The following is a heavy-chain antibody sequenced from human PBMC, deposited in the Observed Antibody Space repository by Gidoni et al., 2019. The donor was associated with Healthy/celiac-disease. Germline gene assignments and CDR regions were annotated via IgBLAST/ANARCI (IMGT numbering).Heavy chain of an antibody. CDR1: GGTFRSYA. V-gene: IGHV1-69*01. Sequence: QVQLVQSGAEVKKPGPSVKVSCKASGGTFRSYAISWVRQAPGQGLEGMGGIIPLFGTANYAQKFQGRVTITADESTSTAYMELSSLRSEDTAVYYCARAPFTMLPMDVWGQGTTVTVSS. CDR2: IIPLFGTA. D-gene: IGHD3-10*01. J-gene: IGHJ6*02. CDR3: ARAPFTMLPMDV.